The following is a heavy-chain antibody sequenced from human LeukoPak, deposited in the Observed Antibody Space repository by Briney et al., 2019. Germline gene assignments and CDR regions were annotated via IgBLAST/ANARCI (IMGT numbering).Heavy chain of an antibody. CDR3: ASVARFLD. CDR2: INHSGST. J-gene: IGHJ4*02. D-gene: IGHD3-3*01. V-gene: IGHV4-34*01. CDR1: GGSFSGYY. Sequence: SETLSLTCAVYGGSFSGYYWSWIRQPPGKGLEWVGEINHSGSTNYNTSPKSRVTISVDTSKKQFSLKLSSVTAADTAVYYCASVARFLDWGQGTLVTVSS.